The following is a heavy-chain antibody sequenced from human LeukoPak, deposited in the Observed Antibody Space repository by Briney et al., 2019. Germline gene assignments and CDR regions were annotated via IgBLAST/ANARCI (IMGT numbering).Heavy chain of an antibody. V-gene: IGHV3-23*01. J-gene: IGHJ4*02. CDR1: GFTFSSYA. CDR3: AKDLFYGDYPWYYFDY. D-gene: IGHD4-17*01. CDR2: ISNSGGRT. Sequence: GSLRLSCAASGFTFSSYAMSWVRQAPGKGLEWVSSISNSGGRTSYADSVRGRFTNSRDNSKSTLYLQMNSLRAEDTAVYYCAKDLFYGDYPWYYFDYWGQGTLVTVSS.